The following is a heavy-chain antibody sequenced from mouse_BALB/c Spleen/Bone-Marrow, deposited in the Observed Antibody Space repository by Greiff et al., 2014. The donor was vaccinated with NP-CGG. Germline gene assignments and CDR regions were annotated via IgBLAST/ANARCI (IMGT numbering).Heavy chain of an antibody. D-gene: IGHD1-1*01. CDR1: GFDFSRYW. CDR2: INPDSRTI. CDR3: ARPDYYGYLNY. V-gene: IGHV4-1*02. J-gene: IGHJ2*01. Sequence: EVQLRQSGGGLVQPGGSLKLSCAASGFDFSRYWMSWVRQAPGKGLEWIGEINPDSRTINYSPSLKDKFIISRDNAKNTLYLRLNKVRSEDTALYYCARPDYYGYLNYWGQGTTLTVSS.